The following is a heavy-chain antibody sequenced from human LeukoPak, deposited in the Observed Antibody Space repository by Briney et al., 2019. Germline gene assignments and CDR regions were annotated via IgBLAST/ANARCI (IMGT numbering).Heavy chain of an antibody. V-gene: IGHV4-4*07. Sequence: PSETLSLTCTVSGGSISSYYWSWIRQPAGKGLEWIGRIYTSGSTNYNPPLKSRVTMSVDTSKNQFSLKLSSVTAADTAVYYCARGAYYYGSGKIFDYWGQGTLVTVSS. CDR2: IYTSGST. CDR1: GGSISSYY. CDR3: ARGAYYYGSGKIFDY. D-gene: IGHD3-10*01. J-gene: IGHJ4*02.